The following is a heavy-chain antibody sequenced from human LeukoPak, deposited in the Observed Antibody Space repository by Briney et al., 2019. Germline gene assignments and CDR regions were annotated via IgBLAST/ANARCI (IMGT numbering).Heavy chain of an antibody. J-gene: IGHJ4*02. Sequence: PSETLSLTCTVSGGSISSSSYYWGWIRQPPGKGLEWIGSIYYSGSTYYNPSLKSRVTISVDTSKNQFSLKLSSMTAADTAVYYCARGDIVVVPADYWGQGTLVTVSS. D-gene: IGHD2-2*01. V-gene: IGHV4-39*01. CDR3: ARGDIVVVPADY. CDR1: GGSISSSSYY. CDR2: IYYSGST.